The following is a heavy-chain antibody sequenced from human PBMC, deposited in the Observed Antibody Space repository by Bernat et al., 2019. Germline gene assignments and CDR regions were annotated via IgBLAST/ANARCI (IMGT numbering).Heavy chain of an antibody. CDR2: IKQDGSEK. CDR1: EFFSSYW. V-gene: IGHV3-7*04. D-gene: IGHD1-7*01. CDR3: AREQSLYNRNWYGWFDP. Sequence: EVQLVESGGGLVQPGGSLRLSCVVSEFFSSYWMSWVRQAPGKGLEWVANIKQDGSEKYYVDSVKGRFSISRDNAKNSLYLQMNSLRAEDTAVYYCAREQSLYNRNWYGWFDPWGQGTLVTVSP. J-gene: IGHJ5*02.